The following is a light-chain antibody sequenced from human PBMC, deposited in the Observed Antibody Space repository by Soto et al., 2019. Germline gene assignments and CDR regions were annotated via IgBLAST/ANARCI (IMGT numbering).Light chain of an antibody. V-gene: IGKV1-12*01. J-gene: IGKJ4*01. Sequence: DIQMTQSPSSVSASVGDRDTITCRASQGISNWLAWYQQQPGKAPKLLISSAYTLQSGVPSRFSGGGSVTHFTLIISSLQPEDFATYYCQQTNTFLPLTFGGGTKVDIK. CDR2: SAY. CDR1: QGISNW. CDR3: QQTNTFLPLT.